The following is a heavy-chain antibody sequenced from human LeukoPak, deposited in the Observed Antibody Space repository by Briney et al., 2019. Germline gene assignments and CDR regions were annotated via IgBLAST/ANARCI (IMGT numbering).Heavy chain of an antibody. D-gene: IGHD2-15*01. CDR1: GFTFSHYG. CDR2: ISYDGTNK. V-gene: IGHV3-30*18. Sequence: GGSLRLSCAASGFTFSHYGIHWVRQAPGKGLEWVAVISYDGTNKNYADSVKGRFTISRDNSKNALYLQMNSLRVEDTAVYYCAKGSVSGAWYIDLWGRGTLVTVSS. CDR3: AKGSVSGAWYIDL. J-gene: IGHJ2*01.